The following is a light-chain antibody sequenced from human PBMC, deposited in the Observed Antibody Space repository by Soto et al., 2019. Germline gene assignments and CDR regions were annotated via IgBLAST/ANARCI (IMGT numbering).Light chain of an antibody. CDR2: AAS. J-gene: IGKJ4*01. Sequence: DIQMTQSPSSLSASEGDRVSITCRASQSISSSLNWYQQRPGKAPKLLINAASRLQSGVPSRFSGSGSGTDFTITISSLQPEDFATYYCQQSYSTPLTFGGGTKVEIK. CDR1: QSISSS. V-gene: IGKV1-39*01. CDR3: QQSYSTPLT.